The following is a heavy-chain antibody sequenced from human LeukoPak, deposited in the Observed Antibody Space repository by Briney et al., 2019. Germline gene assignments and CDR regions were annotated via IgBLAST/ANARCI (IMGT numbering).Heavy chain of an antibody. CDR2: IQPDGSEI. D-gene: IGHD2-15*01. CDR3: TRSLDY. Sequence: PGGSLRLSCAASGFTFSAYWMDWVRQDPGKGLEWVANIQPDGSEIYYVDSVKGRFTIPRDNAKNSLYLQMNSLRAEDAAVYYCTRSLDYWGQGTLVTVSS. V-gene: IGHV3-7*02. CDR1: GFTFSAYW. J-gene: IGHJ4*02.